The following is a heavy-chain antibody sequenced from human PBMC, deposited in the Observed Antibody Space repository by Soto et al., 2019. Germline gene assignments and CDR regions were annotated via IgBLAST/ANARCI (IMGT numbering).Heavy chain of an antibody. CDR3: ARDSGAMVRGVMDFDY. D-gene: IGHD3-10*01. V-gene: IGHV4-4*02. CDR2: IYHSGST. Sequence: TSETLSLTCAVSGGSISSSNWWSWVRQPPGKGLEWIGEIYHSGSTNYNPSLKSRVTISVDKSKNQFSLKLSSVTAADTAVYYCARDSGAMVRGVMDFDYWGQGTLVTVSS. J-gene: IGHJ4*02. CDR1: GGSISSSNW.